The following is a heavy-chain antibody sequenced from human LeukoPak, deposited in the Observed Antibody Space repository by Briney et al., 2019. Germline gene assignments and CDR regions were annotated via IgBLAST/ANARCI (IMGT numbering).Heavy chain of an antibody. CDR2: ISYDGTNK. V-gene: IGHV3-30-3*01. CDR1: GFTFSSSA. J-gene: IGHJ6*02. CDR3: AKDLGAAAGENYYYYYGMDV. D-gene: IGHD6-13*01. Sequence: GGSLRLSCAASGFTFSSSAMHWVRQAPGKGLEWVALISYDGTNKYYADSVKGRFTISRDNSKNTVYLQMNSLRAEDTAVYYCAKDLGAAAGENYYYYYGMDVWGQGTTVTVSS.